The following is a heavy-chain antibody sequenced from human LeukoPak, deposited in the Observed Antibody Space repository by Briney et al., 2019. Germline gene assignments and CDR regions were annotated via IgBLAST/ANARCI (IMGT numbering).Heavy chain of an antibody. J-gene: IGHJ4*02. CDR3: AKGRTYYYDSSGYYGDY. CDR1: GFTFSSYG. D-gene: IGHD3-22*01. V-gene: IGHV3-30*18. Sequence: GGSLRLSCAASGFTFSSYGMHWVRQAPGKGLEWVAVISYDGSNKYYAGSVKGRFTISRDNSKNTLYLQMNSLRAEDTAVYYCAKGRTYYYDSSGYYGDYWGQGTLVTVSS. CDR2: ISYDGSNK.